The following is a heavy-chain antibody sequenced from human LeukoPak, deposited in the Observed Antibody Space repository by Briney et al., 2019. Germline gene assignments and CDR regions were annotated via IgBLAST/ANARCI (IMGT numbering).Heavy chain of an antibody. Sequence: WGSLRLSCAASGFTFSSYSKHWVRQAPGKGLEWVAVISYDGSNKYYADSVKGRFTISRDNSKNTLYLQMNSLRAEDTAVYYCAREHIVVVAGGFDYWGQGTLVTVSS. J-gene: IGHJ4*02. CDR2: ISYDGSNK. CDR1: GFTFSSYS. V-gene: IGHV3-30*04. CDR3: AREHIVVVAGGFDY. D-gene: IGHD2-15*01.